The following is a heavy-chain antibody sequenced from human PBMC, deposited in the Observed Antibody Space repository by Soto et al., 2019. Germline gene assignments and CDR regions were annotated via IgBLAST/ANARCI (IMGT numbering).Heavy chain of an antibody. CDR2: IYYSGST. CDR3: ASGFWSGPNKWFDT. CDR1: GGSISSGGYY. D-gene: IGHD3-3*01. J-gene: IGHJ5*02. V-gene: IGHV4-31*03. Sequence: KPXETLSLPCTVSGGSISSGGYYRSWVRQHPGKGLEWIGYIYYSGSTYYNPSLKSRVTISVDTSKNQFSLKLSSVTAADTAVYYCASGFWSGPNKWFDTWGQGTLVTVSS.